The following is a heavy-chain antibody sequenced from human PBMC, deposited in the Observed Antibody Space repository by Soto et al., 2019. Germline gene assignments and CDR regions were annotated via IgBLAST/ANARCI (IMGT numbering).Heavy chain of an antibody. CDR3: SRGQRFSEWIDS. CDR2: IHSSGRI. V-gene: IGHV4-61*01. CDR1: GASVSGGSNY. J-gene: IGHJ5*01. Sequence: PPETLSVTCTVSGASVSGGSNYWNWIRQPPGKGLEWIAYIHSSGRINYNPSLKSRVTISADTSKNQVSLRLSSVTAADTAVYYFSRGQRFSEWIDSWGQGLLVSVS. D-gene: IGHD3-3*01.